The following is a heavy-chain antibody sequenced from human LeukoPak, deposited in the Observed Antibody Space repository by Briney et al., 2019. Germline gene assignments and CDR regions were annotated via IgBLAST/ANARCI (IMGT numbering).Heavy chain of an antibody. CDR2: ISGSGGST. V-gene: IGHV3-23*01. J-gene: IGHJ4*02. CDR1: GFTFSSYA. Sequence: GGSLRLSCAASGFTFSSYAMSWVRQAPGKGLEWVSAISGSGGSTYYADSVKGRFTISRDNSKNTLYLQMNSLRAEDTAVYYCAKKPRPTYSSGWYVGYYFDYWAREPWSPSPQ. CDR3: AKKPRPTYSSGWYVGYYFDY. D-gene: IGHD6-19*01.